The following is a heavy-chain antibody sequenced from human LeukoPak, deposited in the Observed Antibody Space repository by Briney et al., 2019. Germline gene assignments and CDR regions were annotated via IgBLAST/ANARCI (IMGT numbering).Heavy chain of an antibody. CDR3: ARCKEPYYYYYMDV. V-gene: IGHV4-59*08. J-gene: IGHJ6*03. CDR1: GGSISSCY. Sequence: SETLSLTCTVSGGSISSCYWSWIRQPPGKGLEWIGYIYYSGSTNYNPSLKSRVTISVDTSKNQFSLKLSSVTAADTAVYYCARCKEPYYYYYMDVWGKGTTVTVSS. CDR2: IYYSGST. D-gene: IGHD2/OR15-2a*01.